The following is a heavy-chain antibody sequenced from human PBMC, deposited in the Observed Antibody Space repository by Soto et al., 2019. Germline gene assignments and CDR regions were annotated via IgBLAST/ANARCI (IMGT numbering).Heavy chain of an antibody. CDR3: AKDEVRTPSLYGIDV. D-gene: IGHD3-10*01. V-gene: IGHV3-30*18. J-gene: IGHJ6*02. CDR2: ISYDGSNK. Sequence: QVQLMESGGGVVQPGRSLRLSCAASEFTFSTYGMHWVRQAPGKGLEWVALISYDGSNKNYADSVKGRFTISRDNSKNTLYLQMNSLRAEDTAVYYCAKDEVRTPSLYGIDVWGQGTTGTVSS. CDR1: EFTFSTYG.